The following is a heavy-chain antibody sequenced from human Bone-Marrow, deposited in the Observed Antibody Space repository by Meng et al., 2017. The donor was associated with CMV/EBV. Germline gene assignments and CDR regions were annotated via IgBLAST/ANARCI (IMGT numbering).Heavy chain of an antibody. CDR1: GFTFSSYS. J-gene: IGHJ6*02. Sequence: GGSLRLSCAASGFTFSSYSMNWVRQAPGKGLEWVSYISSSSSTIYYADSVKGRFTISRDNAKNTLYLQMNSLRAEDTAVYYCLAKDCSGGSCYYYYYGMDVWGQGTTVTVSS. D-gene: IGHD2-15*01. CDR3: LAKDCSGGSCYYYYYGMDV. CDR2: ISSSSSTI. V-gene: IGHV3-48*04.